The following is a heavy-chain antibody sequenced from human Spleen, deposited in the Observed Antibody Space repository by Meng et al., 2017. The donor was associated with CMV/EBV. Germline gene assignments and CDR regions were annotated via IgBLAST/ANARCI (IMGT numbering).Heavy chain of an antibody. CDR3: ARLYPDTVTTYWFDP. Sequence: ASVKVSCKASGYTFTDHYFHWVRQAPGQGLEWMGWIYPKTGRTHYAQTFQGRLTVTRDTSISTGYMELSSLGSDDTAVYYCARLYPDTVTTYWFDPWGQGTLVTVSS. D-gene: IGHD4-11*01. J-gene: IGHJ5*02. CDR1: GYTFTDHY. CDR2: IYPKTGRT. V-gene: IGHV1-2*02.